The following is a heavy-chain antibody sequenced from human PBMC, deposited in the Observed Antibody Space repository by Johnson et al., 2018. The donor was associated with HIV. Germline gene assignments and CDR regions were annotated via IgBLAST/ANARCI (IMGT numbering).Heavy chain of an antibody. CDR1: GFTFSIYA. CDR3: AKFGCSGGSCYSVMADAYDI. J-gene: IGHJ3*02. D-gene: IGHD2-15*01. Sequence: EQLVESGGGLVQPGGSLRLSCAASGFTFSIYAMSWVRQAPGKGLEWVSAISGSGGNTYYADSVKGRFTISRDNSKNTLYLQMNSLRAEDTAVYYCAKFGCSGGSCYSVMADAYDIWGQGTMVTVSS. V-gene: IGHV3-23*04. CDR2: ISGSGGNT.